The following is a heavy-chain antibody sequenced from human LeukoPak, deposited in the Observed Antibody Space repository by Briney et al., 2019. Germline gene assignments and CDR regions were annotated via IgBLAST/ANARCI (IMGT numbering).Heavy chain of an antibody. Sequence: GESLKISCKGSGYSFTSYWIGCVRQMPGNRLEWMGIIYTGDSDTSYSSSFQGQVTISADMSISTAYLQWSSLKGSDTAMYYCARLIGELSDAFDIWGQGTMVTVSS. CDR3: ARLIGELSDAFDI. V-gene: IGHV5-51*01. D-gene: IGHD1-26*01. CDR2: IYTGDSDT. CDR1: GYSFTSYW. J-gene: IGHJ3*02.